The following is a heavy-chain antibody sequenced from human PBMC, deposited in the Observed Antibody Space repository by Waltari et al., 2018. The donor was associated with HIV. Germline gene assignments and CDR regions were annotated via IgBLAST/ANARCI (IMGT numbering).Heavy chain of an antibody. D-gene: IGHD3-16*01. V-gene: IGHV1-2*02. CDR1: GSTYIGYY. Sequence: QEPLVQSGTAVKKQGAPERVPCKASGSTYIGYYIHCVRHAPGQGLEWMGWLNPKSGATNYAQRFRGRVTFTRDTSVNTAYLDLTGLRIDDTATYFCHRPWDSDHWGSDNWGQGTLVIVSS. CDR3: HRPWDSDHWGSDN. J-gene: IGHJ4*01. CDR2: LNPKSGAT.